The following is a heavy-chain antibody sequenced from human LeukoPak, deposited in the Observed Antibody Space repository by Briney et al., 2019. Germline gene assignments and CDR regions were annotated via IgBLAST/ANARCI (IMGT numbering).Heavy chain of an antibody. CDR3: ARDPSIAVAGDDAFDI. CDR1: GFTFSSYA. Sequence: GGSLRLSCAASGFTFSSYAMHWVRQAPGKGLEWVAVISYDGSNKYYADSVKGRITISRDNSKNTLYLQMNSLRAEDTAVYYCARDPSIAVAGDDAFDIWGQGTMVTVSS. CDR2: ISYDGSNK. D-gene: IGHD6-19*01. J-gene: IGHJ3*02. V-gene: IGHV3-30-3*01.